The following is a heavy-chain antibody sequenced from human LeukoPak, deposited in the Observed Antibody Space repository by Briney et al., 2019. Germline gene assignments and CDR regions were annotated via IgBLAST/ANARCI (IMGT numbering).Heavy chain of an antibody. D-gene: IGHD6-13*01. V-gene: IGHV4-39*07. J-gene: IGHJ5*02. CDR2: IYYSGST. CDR1: GGSISSSSYY. CDR3: ASSKAGIAAAVS. Sequence: KPSETLSLTCTVFGGSISSSSYYWGWIRQPPGKGLEWIGSIYYSGSTYYNPSLKSRVTISVDTSKNQFSLKLSSVTAADTAVYYCASSKAGIAAAVSWGQGTLVTVSS.